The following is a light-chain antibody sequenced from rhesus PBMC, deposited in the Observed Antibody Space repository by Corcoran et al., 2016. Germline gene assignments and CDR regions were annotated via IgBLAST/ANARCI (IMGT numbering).Light chain of an antibody. CDR2: AAS. CDR1: QGINKE. CDR3: LQDYTTPFS. V-gene: IGKV1-94*01. Sequence: DIQMTQSPSSLSASVGDRVTVTCRASQGINKELSWYQQKPGKAPTLLIYAASSLQRGVSSRFSGSGSVSAFTLTISSLQPEDVATYSCLQDYTTPFSFGPGSKLDIK. J-gene: IGKJ3*01.